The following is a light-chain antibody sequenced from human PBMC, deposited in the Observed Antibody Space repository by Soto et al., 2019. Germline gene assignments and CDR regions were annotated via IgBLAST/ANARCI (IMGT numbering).Light chain of an antibody. CDR1: ESVSTF. J-gene: IGKJ1*01. Sequence: EIVFTQSPATLSLSPGERATLSCRASESVSTFLAWYQQKPGQAPRLLIYDASNRATGIPDRFSGSGSGTDLALTIGREGTDVLAVYIWQHARRPGEFGEGTKVDIK. CDR3: QHARRPGE. CDR2: DAS. V-gene: IGKV3-11*01.